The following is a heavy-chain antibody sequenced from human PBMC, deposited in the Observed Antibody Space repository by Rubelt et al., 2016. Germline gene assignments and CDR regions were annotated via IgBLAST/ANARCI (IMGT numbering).Heavy chain of an antibody. J-gene: IGHJ4*02. CDR2: ISAYNGNT. CDR1: GYTFTSYG. CDR3: ARDPLPVRGVIMTPTH. Sequence: QVQLVQSGAEVKKPGASVKVSCKASGYTFTSYGISWVRQAPGQGLEWMGWISAYNGNTNYAQKLQGSVTITTDTPTSTAYMELSSLRSDDAAVYYCARDPLPVRGVIMTPTHWGQGTLVTVSS. V-gene: IGHV1-18*01. D-gene: IGHD3-10*01.